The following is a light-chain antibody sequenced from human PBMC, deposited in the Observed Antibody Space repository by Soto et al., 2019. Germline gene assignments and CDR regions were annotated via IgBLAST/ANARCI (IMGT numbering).Light chain of an antibody. V-gene: IGLV2-23*02. CDR2: EVS. CDR3: CSYAGSDSFV. J-gene: IGLJ1*01. Sequence: QSVLTQPASVSGSPGQSITISCTGTSSNIGAYNLVSWYQQHPGKAPKLMIYEVSKRPSGVSNRFSASKSGNTASLTISGLQAEDEADYYCCSYAGSDSFVFGSGTKLTVL. CDR1: SSNIGAYNL.